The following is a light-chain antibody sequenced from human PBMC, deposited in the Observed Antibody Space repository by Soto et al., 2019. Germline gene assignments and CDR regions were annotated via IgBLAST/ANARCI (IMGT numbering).Light chain of an antibody. CDR1: QSVSTY. CDR3: QQRSNWPRT. V-gene: IGKV3-11*01. CDR2: DVS. Sequence: IVLTQSPGTLSLSPGEKATLSCRASQSVSTYLAWYQKKRGQAPRVIIYDVSNRATGIPARFSGSGSGTDLPPTISSLEPEDFAVYYCQQRSNWPRTLGQGTKVDIK. J-gene: IGKJ1*01.